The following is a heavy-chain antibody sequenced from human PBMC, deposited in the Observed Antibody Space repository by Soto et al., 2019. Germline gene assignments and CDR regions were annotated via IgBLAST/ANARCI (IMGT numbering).Heavy chain of an antibody. Sequence: QVQLVESGGGVVQPGRSLRLSCAASGFTFSSYGMHWVRQAPGKGPEWVAVISYDGSNKYYADSVKGRFTISRDNSKNTLYLQMNSLRAEDTAVYYCITDYGDYGYYYYYMDVWGKGTTVTVSS. CDR1: GFTFSSYG. V-gene: IGHV3-30*03. CDR2: ISYDGSNK. CDR3: ITDYGDYGYYYYYMDV. J-gene: IGHJ6*03. D-gene: IGHD4-17*01.